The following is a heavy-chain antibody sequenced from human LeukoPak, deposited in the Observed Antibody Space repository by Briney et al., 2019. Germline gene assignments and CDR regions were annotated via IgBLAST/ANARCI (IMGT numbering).Heavy chain of an antibody. V-gene: IGHV4-30-4*01. J-gene: IGHJ4*02. CDR3: ASSIHDYGDYFSPFDY. CDR2: IYYSGST. D-gene: IGHD4-17*01. CDR1: GGSISSGDYY. Sequence: SETLSLTCTVSGGSISSGDYYWSWIRQPPGKGLEWIGYIYYSGSTYYNPSLKSRVTISVDTSKNQFSLKLSSVTAADTAVYYCASSIHDYGDYFSPFDYWGQRTLVTVSS.